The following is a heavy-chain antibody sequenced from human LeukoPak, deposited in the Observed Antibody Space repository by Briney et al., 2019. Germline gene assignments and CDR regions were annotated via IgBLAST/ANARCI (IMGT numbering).Heavy chain of an antibody. CDR3: ARDRGYSNFDY. CDR1: GFTFSSYW. J-gene: IGHJ4*02. V-gene: IGHV3-7*01. CDR2: MNQDGSEK. Sequence: QPGGSLRPSCAGSGFTFSSYWMSWVRQAPGKGLEWVANMNQDGSEKNYLDSVKGRFTISRDNAKNSLHLQMNSLRAEDTAVYYCARDRGYSNFDYWGQGTLVTVSS. D-gene: IGHD4-23*01.